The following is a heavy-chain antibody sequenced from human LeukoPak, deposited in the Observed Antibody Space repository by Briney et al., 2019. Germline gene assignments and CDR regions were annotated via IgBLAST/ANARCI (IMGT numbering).Heavy chain of an antibody. Sequence: GESLKISRKGSGYSLTSYWIGRVRQMPGKGLESMGIIYPGDSDTRYIPSFQGQVTIQADKSISTAYLQWSSLKASDTAMYYCARSDYYGSGSYPWDWFDPWGQGTLVSVSS. D-gene: IGHD3-10*01. CDR3: ARSDYYGSGSYPWDWFDP. CDR2: IYPGDSDT. CDR1: GYSLTSYW. J-gene: IGHJ5*02. V-gene: IGHV5-51*01.